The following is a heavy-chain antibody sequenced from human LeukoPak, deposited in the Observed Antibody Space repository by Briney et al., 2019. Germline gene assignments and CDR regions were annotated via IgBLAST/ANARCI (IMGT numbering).Heavy chain of an antibody. D-gene: IGHD6-25*01. V-gene: IGHV4-59*01. CDR2: IYYSGST. J-gene: IGHJ4*02. CDR1: GGSISSYY. CDR3: ARLPGSAFIDY. Sequence: SQTLSLTCTVSGGSISSYYWSWIRQPPGKGLEWIGYIYYSGSTNYNPSLKSRVTISVDTSKNQFSLKLSSVTAADTAVYYCARLPGSAFIDYWGQGTLVTVSS.